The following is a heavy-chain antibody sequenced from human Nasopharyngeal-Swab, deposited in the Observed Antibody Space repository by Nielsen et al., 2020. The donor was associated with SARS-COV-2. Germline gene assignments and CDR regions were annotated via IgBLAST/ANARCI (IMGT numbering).Heavy chain of an antibody. V-gene: IGHV4-39*02. Sequence: SETLSLPCTVSGGSISSSSYYWGWIRQPPGKGLEWIGSIYYSGSTYYNPSLKSRVTISVDMSKIQFSLKLTSVTAADTAVYYCAREDSSGWYGRYYFDCWGQGTLVTVSS. CDR3: AREDSSGWYGRYYFDC. J-gene: IGHJ4*02. CDR1: GGSISSSSYY. CDR2: IYYSGST. D-gene: IGHD6-19*01.